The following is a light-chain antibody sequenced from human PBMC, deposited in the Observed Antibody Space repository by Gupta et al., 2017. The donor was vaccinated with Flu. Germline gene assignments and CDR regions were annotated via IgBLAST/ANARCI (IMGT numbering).Light chain of an antibody. V-gene: IGLV2-23*02. J-gene: IGLJ3*02. CDR2: EVN. CDR3: CSYAGGGSWV. CDR1: SSDVGSFNI. Sequence: ASVSGSPGQSITISCTGTSSDVGSFNIVAWYQQHPGKAPQVMIYEVNKRPSGVSNRFSGSKSGNTASLTISGLQAEDEADYYCCSYAGGGSWVFGGGTKLTVL.